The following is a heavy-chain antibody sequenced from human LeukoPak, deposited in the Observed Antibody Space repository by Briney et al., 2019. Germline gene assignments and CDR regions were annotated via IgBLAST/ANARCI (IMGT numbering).Heavy chain of an antibody. Sequence: GGSLRLSCAASGFTVSRSYMSWVRQAPGKGLEWVSVIYSDGNTYYPDSVKGRFTVSRDTSKNTMSLQMNSLRGEDTAVYYFARGGSDDWKRFDWWGQGTLVTVSP. CDR3: ARGGSDDWKRFDW. CDR2: IYSDGNT. D-gene: IGHD1-1*01. J-gene: IGHJ4*02. V-gene: IGHV3-53*01. CDR1: GFTVSRSY.